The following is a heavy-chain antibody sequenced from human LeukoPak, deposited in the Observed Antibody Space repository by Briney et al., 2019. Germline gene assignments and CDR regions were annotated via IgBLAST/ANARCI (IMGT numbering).Heavy chain of an antibody. CDR3: AKDISRYSNGPDY. V-gene: IGHV3-43*02. Sequence: GGSLRLSCAASGFTFYDYTMHCVRHARGKALEWVSLISGDGVTTYYYADSVKGRFTISRYNSKSSLYLQMNSLRTEDTALYYCAKDISRYSNGPDYWGQGTLVTVSS. D-gene: IGHD6-19*01. CDR2: ISGDGVTT. CDR1: GFTFYDYT. J-gene: IGHJ4*02.